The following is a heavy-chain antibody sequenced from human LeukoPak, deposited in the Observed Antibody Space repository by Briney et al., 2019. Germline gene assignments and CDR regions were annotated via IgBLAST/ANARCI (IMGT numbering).Heavy chain of an antibody. CDR2: IWYDGSNK. V-gene: IGHV3-33*06. D-gene: IGHD2-21*01. Sequence: GGSLRLSCAASGFTFSSYGMHWVRQAPGKGLEWVAVIWYDGSNKYYADSVKGRFTISKDNPKNTLYLQMNSLRAEDTAVYFCAKRGVVIRVVLVGFHKEAYYFDSWGQGARVTVSS. CDR1: GFTFSSYG. J-gene: IGHJ4*02. CDR3: AKRGVVIRVVLVGFHKEAYYFDS.